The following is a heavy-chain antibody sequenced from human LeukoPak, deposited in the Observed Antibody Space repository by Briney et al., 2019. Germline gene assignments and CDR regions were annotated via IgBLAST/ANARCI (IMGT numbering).Heavy chain of an antibody. CDR3: ARGGPGFWSGTFDY. J-gene: IGHJ4*01. CDR1: GGSISSGSYY. D-gene: IGHD3-3*01. Sequence: PSETLSLTCTVSGGSISSGSYYWSWIRQPAGKGLEWIGRIYTSGSTNYNPSLKSRVTISVGASKIWFSLRLSSVTAADTAVYYCARGGPGFWSGTFDYWGQGTLVTVSS. CDR2: IYTSGST. V-gene: IGHV4-61*02.